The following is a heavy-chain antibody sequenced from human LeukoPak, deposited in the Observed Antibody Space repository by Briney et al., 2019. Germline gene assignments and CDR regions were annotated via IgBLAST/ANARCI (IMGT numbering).Heavy chain of an antibody. J-gene: IGHJ5*02. Sequence: GGSLRLSCAAAGFTFSDDWMNWVRQAPGKGLEWVGHIKGKNSGGTTDYAAPVEGRFTISRDDSRSTLYLQMNSLKTEDTALYYCTRGYYGPGGQGTLVTVST. CDR1: GFTFSDDW. V-gene: IGHV3-15*01. D-gene: IGHD3-10*01. CDR2: IKGKNSGGTT. CDR3: TRGYYGP.